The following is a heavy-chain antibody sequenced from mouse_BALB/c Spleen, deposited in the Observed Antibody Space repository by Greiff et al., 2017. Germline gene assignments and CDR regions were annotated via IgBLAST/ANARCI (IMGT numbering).Heavy chain of an antibody. V-gene: IGHV5-6-5*01. D-gene: IGHD2-14*01. CDR2: ISSGGST. Sequence: EVKVVESGGGLVKPGGSLKLSCAASGFTFSSYAMSWVRQTPEKRLEWVASISSGGSTYYPDSVKCRFTISRDNARNILYLQMSSLRSEDTAMYYCARKVYHYFDYWGQGTTLTVSA. J-gene: IGHJ2*01. CDR1: GFTFSSYA. CDR3: ARKVYHYFDY.